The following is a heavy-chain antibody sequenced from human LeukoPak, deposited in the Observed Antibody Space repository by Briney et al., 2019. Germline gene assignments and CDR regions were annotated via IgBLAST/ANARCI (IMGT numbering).Heavy chain of an antibody. J-gene: IGHJ3*02. Sequence: SGGSLRLSCVASGFAFSNYGMYWVRQAPGKGLEWVTFISYDGSNKYYTDSVKGRFTISRDNSKNTLYLKMNSLRAEDTAVYYCAKDGSPGYSSSWYGRDASDIWGQGTMVTVSS. CDR3: AKDGSPGYSSSWYGRDASDI. V-gene: IGHV3-30*18. CDR1: GFAFSNYG. CDR2: ISYDGSNK. D-gene: IGHD6-13*01.